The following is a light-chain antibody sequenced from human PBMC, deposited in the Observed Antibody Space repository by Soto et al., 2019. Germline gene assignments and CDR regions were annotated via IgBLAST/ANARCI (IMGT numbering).Light chain of an antibody. V-gene: IGKV2-28*01. CDR3: MQALQTPPT. Sequence: DILMTQSPLSLPVTPGEPASISCRSSQSLLHSNGYNYLDWYLQKPGQSPQLLIYLGYNRASGVTDRFSGSGSGKDFTLKISRVEAEDVGVYYCMQALQTPPTFGQGNKVEI. CDR2: LGY. CDR1: QSLLHSNGYNY. J-gene: IGKJ1*01.